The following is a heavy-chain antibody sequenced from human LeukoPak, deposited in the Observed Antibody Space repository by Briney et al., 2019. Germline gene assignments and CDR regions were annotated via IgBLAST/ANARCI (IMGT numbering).Heavy chain of an antibody. CDR1: GLTFSSYA. D-gene: IGHD6-13*01. CDR3: AKDSSSSWFGGDSK. CDR2: ISGSGGST. V-gene: IGHV3-23*01. J-gene: IGHJ4*02. Sequence: PGGSLRLSCGASGLTFSSYAMTWVRQAPGKGLEWVSSISGSGGSTYHADSVKGRFTISRDNAKNSLYLQMNSLRAEDTAVYYCAKDSSSSWFGGDSKWGQGTLVTVSS.